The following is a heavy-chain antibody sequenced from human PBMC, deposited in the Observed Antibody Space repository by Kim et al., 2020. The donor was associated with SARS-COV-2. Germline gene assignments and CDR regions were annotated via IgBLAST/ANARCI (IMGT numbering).Heavy chain of an antibody. V-gene: IGHV3-33*06. J-gene: IGHJ6*01. CDR3: AKSPDNDSSEYYYYVYY. D-gene: IGHD3-22*01. CDR1: GFTFSNFG. Sequence: GGSLRLSCAASGFTFSNFGMHWVRQAPGKGLEWVAVICYDGGKTYYVDSIKGRFTISRDNSKNTLYLQMNSLRVEDTAVYYCAKSPDNDSSEYYYYVYY. CDR2: ICYDGGKT.